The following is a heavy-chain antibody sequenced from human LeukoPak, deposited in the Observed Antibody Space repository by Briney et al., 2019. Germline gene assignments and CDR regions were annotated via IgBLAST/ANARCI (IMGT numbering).Heavy chain of an antibody. CDR2: IYDIETT. CDR3: AGGGGWFDS. V-gene: IGHV4-59*01. CDR1: GGSISSYY. J-gene: IGHJ5*01. D-gene: IGHD3-10*01. Sequence: MTSETLSLTCTVSGGSISSYYWSWIRQPPGKGLQWIGYIYDIETTNYNPSLKSRITVSVDTSKTQFSLRLSSVTAADTAVYYCAGGGGWFDSWGQGILVTVSS.